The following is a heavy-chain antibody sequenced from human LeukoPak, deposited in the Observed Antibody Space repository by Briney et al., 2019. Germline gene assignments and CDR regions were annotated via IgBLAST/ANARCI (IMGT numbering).Heavy chain of an antibody. CDR1: GFTFNSFA. CDR2: ISSSSYYI. V-gene: IGHV3-21*01. J-gene: IGHJ4*02. CDR3: ARVTLVRKVIMREIDY. D-gene: IGHD3-10*01. Sequence: PGGSLRLSCAASGFTFNSFAMNWVRQAPGKGLEWVSVISSSSYYIYYADSVKGRFTISRDNAKNSLYLQMSSLRAEDTAVYCCARVTLVRKVIMREIDYWGQGTLVTVSS.